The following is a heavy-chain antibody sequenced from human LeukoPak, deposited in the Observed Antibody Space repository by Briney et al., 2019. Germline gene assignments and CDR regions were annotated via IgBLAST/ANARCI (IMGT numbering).Heavy chain of an antibody. Sequence: PGGSLRLSCAASGFTFSSYGMHWVRQAPGKGLEWVAIISYDGSNKYYADSVKGRFTISRDNSKNTLYLQMNSLRAEDTAVYYCAKVDRYYYDSSGLYGMDVRGQGTTVTVSS. D-gene: IGHD3-22*01. CDR1: GFTFSSYG. CDR3: AKVDRYYYDSSGLYGMDV. J-gene: IGHJ6*02. CDR2: ISYDGSNK. V-gene: IGHV3-30*18.